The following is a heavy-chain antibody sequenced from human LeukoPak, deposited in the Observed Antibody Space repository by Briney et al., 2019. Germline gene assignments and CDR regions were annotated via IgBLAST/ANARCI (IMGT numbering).Heavy chain of an antibody. D-gene: IGHD5-18*01. V-gene: IGHV3-33*01. Sequence: GGSLRLSCAASGFTFSSYGMHWVRQAPGKGLEWVAVIWYDGSNKYYADSVKGRFTISRDSSKNTLYLQMNSLRAEDTAVYYCAREGGQLWSPYYYYGMDVWGKGTTVTVSS. CDR3: AREGGQLWSPYYYYGMDV. J-gene: IGHJ6*04. CDR1: GFTFSSYG. CDR2: IWYDGSNK.